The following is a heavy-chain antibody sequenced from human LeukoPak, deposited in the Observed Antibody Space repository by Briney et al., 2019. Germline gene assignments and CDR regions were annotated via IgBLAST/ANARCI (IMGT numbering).Heavy chain of an antibody. CDR2: ISSSSSYI. J-gene: IGHJ4*02. Sequence: GGSLRLSCAASGFTFSDYYMSWIRQAPGKGLEWVSYISSSSSYIYYADSVKGRFTISRDNAKNSLYLQMNSLRAEDTAVYYCAREVAVPAAILDYWGQGTLVTVSS. CDR1: GFTFSDYY. CDR3: AREVAVPAAILDY. D-gene: IGHD2-2*01. V-gene: IGHV3-11*06.